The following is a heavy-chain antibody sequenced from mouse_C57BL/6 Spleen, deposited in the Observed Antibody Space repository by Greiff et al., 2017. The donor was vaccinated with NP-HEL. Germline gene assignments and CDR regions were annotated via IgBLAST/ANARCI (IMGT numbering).Heavy chain of an antibody. V-gene: IGHV5-15*01. CDR1: GFTFSDYG. CDR3: ARQDDYGFDV. Sequence: EVKLMESGGGLVQPGGSLKLSCAASGFTFSDYGMAWVRQAPRKGPEWVAFISNLAYSIYYADTVTGRFTISRENAKNTLYLEMSSLRSEDTAMYYCARQDDYGFDVWGTGTTVTVSS. D-gene: IGHD1-1*01. CDR2: ISNLAYSI. J-gene: IGHJ1*03.